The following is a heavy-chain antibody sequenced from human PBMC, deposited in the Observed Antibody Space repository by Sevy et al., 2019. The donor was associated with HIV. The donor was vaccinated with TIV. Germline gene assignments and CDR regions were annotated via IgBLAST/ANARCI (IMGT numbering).Heavy chain of an antibody. Sequence: GGSLRLSCAASGFDFRTYPMNWVRQAPGKGLEWISNIRAENSGTNYADSVKGRFTVSRDNAQNSLYLQMNSLRVEDSAVYYCVRDYAVAFDHWGHGVLVTVSS. J-gene: IGHJ4*01. V-gene: IGHV3-48*04. CDR3: VRDYAVAFDH. D-gene: IGHD4-17*01. CDR1: GFDFRTYP. CDR2: IRAENSGT.